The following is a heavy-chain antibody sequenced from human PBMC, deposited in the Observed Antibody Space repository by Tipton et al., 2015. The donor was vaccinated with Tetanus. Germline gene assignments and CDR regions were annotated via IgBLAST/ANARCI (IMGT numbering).Heavy chain of an antibody. J-gene: IGHJ4*02. CDR3: ARANYDFPKKGPFDS. CDR2: ISYSGST. CDR1: GGSVRGGSYY. Sequence: LRLSCTVSGGSVRGGSYYWNWIRQPPGKGLEWLAYISYSGSTNSNYSLKSRITISRDPFKNQFSLKLASVTAADTAVYYCARANYDFPKKGPFDSWGQGTLVIVSS. V-gene: IGHV4-61*01. D-gene: IGHD3-3*01.